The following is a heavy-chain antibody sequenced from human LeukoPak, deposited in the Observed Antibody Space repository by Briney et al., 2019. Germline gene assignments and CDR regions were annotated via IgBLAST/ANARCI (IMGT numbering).Heavy chain of an antibody. CDR3: ARDTSSRGLRLPDAFDI. Sequence: SETLSLTCTVSGGSISSGTYHWSWIRQYAGKGLEWIGHISHGGTTYYNPSLRSQVTISMDTSRNRFSLKLDSVTAADAALYYCARDTSSRGLRLPDAFDIWGQGTMVTVSS. CDR2: ISHGGTT. V-gene: IGHV4-31*01. CDR1: GGSISSGTYH. J-gene: IGHJ3*02. D-gene: IGHD5-18*01.